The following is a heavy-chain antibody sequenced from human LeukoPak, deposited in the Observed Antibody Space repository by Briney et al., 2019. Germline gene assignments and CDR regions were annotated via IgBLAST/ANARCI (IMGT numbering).Heavy chain of an antibody. CDR3: ASQHGYSSGWYFESPYNWFDP. V-gene: IGHV4-34*01. Sequence: SETLSLTCAVYGGSFSGYYWSWIRQPPGKGLEWIGEINHSGSTNYNPSLKSRVTISVDTSKNQFSLKLSSVTAADTAVYYCASQHGYSSGWYFESPYNWFDPWGQGTLVTVSS. CDR1: GGSFSGYY. J-gene: IGHJ5*02. D-gene: IGHD6-19*01. CDR2: INHSGST.